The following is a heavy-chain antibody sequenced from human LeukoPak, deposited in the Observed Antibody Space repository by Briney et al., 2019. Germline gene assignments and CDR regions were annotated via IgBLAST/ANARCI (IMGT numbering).Heavy chain of an antibody. D-gene: IGHD3-3*02. CDR2: ITGSGAST. CDR3: AKGISRRKERDGFDY. Sequence: GGSLRLSCAASGFTFSNYVMTWVRQDPGKGLEWVSGITGSGASTYYTDSVKGRFTISRDNSKNTLYLQMNSLRAEDTAVYYCAKGISRRKERDGFDYWGQGTLVTVSS. V-gene: IGHV3-23*01. CDR1: GFTFSNYV. J-gene: IGHJ4*02.